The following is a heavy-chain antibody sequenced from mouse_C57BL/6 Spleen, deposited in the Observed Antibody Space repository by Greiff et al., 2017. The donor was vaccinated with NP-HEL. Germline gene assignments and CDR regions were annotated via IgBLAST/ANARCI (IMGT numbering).Heavy chain of an antibody. D-gene: IGHD1-1*01. CDR3: ARRPLYGSSSWYFDV. Sequence: EVKLVESGGGLVKPGGSLKLSCAASGFTFSSYTMSWVRQTPEKRLEWVATISGGGGNTYYPDSVKGRFTISRDNAKNTLYLQMSSLRSEDTALYYCARRPLYGSSSWYFDVWGTGTTVTVSS. V-gene: IGHV5-9*01. CDR2: ISGGGGNT. CDR1: GFTFSSYT. J-gene: IGHJ1*03.